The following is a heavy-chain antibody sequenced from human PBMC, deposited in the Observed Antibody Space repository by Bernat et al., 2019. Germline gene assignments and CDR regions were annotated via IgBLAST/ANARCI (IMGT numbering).Heavy chain of an antibody. CDR3: AREGTTVTKGALDI. CDR1: GFTFSSYD. D-gene: IGHD4-17*01. J-gene: IGHJ3*02. V-gene: IGHV3-13*01. Sequence: EVQLVESGGGLVQPGGSLRLSCEASGFTFSSYDMHWVRQAPGKGLEWVSTITTAGDTYYPGSVKGRFTISRENAKNSLYLQMNTLRAEDTAVYYCAREGTTVTKGALDIWGQGTMVTVSS. CDR2: ITTAGDT.